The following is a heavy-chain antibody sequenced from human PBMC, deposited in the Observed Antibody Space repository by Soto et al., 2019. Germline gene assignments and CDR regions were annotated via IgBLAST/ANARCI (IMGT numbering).Heavy chain of an antibody. CDR2: VSGSGGST. Sequence: GGSLRLSCAASGFTISSYAMNWVRQAPGKGLEWVSVVSGSGGSTYYADSVKGRFTISRDNSKNTLYLQMNSLRAEDTAVYYCAKEVSAMVRGVIIARWFDPWGQGTLVNVSS. CDR1: GFTISSYA. CDR3: AKEVSAMVRGVIIARWFDP. D-gene: IGHD3-10*01. J-gene: IGHJ5*02. V-gene: IGHV3-23*01.